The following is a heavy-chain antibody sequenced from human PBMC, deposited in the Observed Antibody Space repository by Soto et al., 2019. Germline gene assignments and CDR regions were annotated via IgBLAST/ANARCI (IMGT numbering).Heavy chain of an antibody. J-gene: IGHJ5*02. Sequence: ASVKVSCKASGYTFTSYGISWVRQAPGQGLEWMGWISAYNGNTNYAQKLQGRVTMTTDTSTSTAYMELRSLRSDDTAVYYCARGLFGELLVRWFDPWGQGTLVTVSS. CDR1: GYTFTSYG. CDR3: ARGLFGELLVRWFDP. CDR2: ISAYNGNT. D-gene: IGHD3-10*01. V-gene: IGHV1-18*04.